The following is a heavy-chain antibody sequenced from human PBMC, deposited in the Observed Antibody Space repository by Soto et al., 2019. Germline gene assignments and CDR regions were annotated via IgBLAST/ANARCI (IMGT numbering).Heavy chain of an antibody. CDR2: ISTTNGDT. J-gene: IGHJ4*02. D-gene: IGHD6-13*01. V-gene: IGHV1-18*04. CDR3: ARDSAAHGPVFDY. Sequence: QVQWVQSGAEVRKPGASVKVSCKASGDTFTTYGISWVRQAPGQGLEWMAWISTTNGDTHYAQKVQDRVSMTTDRFTRTAYMELRSLRSDDTAIYYCARDSAAHGPVFDYWGQGTLVTVST. CDR1: GDTFTTYG.